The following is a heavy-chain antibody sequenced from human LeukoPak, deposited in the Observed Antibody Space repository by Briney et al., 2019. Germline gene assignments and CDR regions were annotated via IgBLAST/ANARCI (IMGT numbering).Heavy chain of an antibody. CDR3: AKDLEPAATYYYYGMDV. CDR1: GFTFSSYG. V-gene: IGHV3-30*18. Sequence: GRSLRLSCAASGFTFSSYGMHWVRQAPGKGLEWVAVISYDGSNKYYADSVKGRFTISRDNSKNTLYLQMNSLRAEDTAVYYCAKDLEPAATYYYYGMDVWGPGTTVTVSS. D-gene: IGHD2-2*01. CDR2: ISYDGSNK. J-gene: IGHJ6*02.